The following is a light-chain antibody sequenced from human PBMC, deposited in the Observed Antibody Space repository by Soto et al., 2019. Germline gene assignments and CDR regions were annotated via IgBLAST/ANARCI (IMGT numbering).Light chain of an antibody. CDR2: GNT. J-gene: IGLJ3*02. CDR1: SSNIGTDYD. CDR3: HSYDTTLSGSV. Sequence: QSALTQPPSVSGAPGQRVTISCTGSSSNIGTDYDVHWYRHLPGTAPKLLIYGNTNRPSGVPDRFSGSKSGTSASLAITGLQAEDEADYYCHSYDTTLSGSVFGGGTKLTVL. V-gene: IGLV1-40*01.